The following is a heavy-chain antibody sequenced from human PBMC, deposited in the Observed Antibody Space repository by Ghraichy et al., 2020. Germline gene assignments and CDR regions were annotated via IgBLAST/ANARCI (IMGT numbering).Heavy chain of an antibody. CDR1: KLSLSSHD. V-gene: IGHV3-23*01. CDR2: ISGNAESI. J-gene: IGHJ4*02. D-gene: IGHD3-3*01. Sequence: GGSLRHSCVAPKLSLSSHDMVWVRQAPGKGLEWVSAISGNAESIYYADSVEGRFTISRDNSKNTLYLQMDSLRAEDTAIYYCARDVHYDFWSGSSMDYWGQGTLVTVSS. CDR3: ARDVHYDFWSGSSMDY.